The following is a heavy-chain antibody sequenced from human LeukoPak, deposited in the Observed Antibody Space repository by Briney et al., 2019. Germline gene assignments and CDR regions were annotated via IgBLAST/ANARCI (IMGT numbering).Heavy chain of an antibody. J-gene: IGHJ6*03. V-gene: IGHV1-2*02. CDR2: INPNSGGT. Sequence: EASVKVSCKASGYTFTGYYMHWVRQAPGQGLEWMGWINPNSGGTNYAQKFQGRVTMTRNTSISTAYMELSSLRSEDTAVYYCARVSTTNYVLRYFDWGLYYYMDVWGKGTTVTISS. D-gene: IGHD3-9*01. CDR1: GYTFTGYY. CDR3: ARVSTTNYVLRYFDWGLYYYMDV.